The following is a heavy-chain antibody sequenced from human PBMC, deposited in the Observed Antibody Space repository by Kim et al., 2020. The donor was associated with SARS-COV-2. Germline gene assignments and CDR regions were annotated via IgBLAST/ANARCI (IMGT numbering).Heavy chain of an antibody. CDR1: GFTFSSYG. J-gene: IGHJ4*02. Sequence: GGSLRLSCAASGFTFSSYGMHWVRQAPGKGLEWVAVIWYDGSNKYYADSVKGRFTISRDNSKNTLYLQMNSLRAEDPAVYYCARDGIAAAGPYYFDYWGQGTLVTVSS. CDR2: IWYDGSNK. CDR3: ARDGIAAAGPYYFDY. V-gene: IGHV3-33*01. D-gene: IGHD6-13*01.